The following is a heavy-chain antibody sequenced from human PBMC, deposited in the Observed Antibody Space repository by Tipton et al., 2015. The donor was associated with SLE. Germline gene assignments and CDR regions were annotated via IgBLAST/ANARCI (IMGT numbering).Heavy chain of an antibody. CDR1: GDSISGSTYY. J-gene: IGHJ1*01. CDR2: ISYGGRN. D-gene: IGHD6-6*01. Sequence: TLSLTCIVSGDSISGSTYYWGWIRQPPGKGLEWIGSISYGGRNYYNPSLKSRVSMSLDMSKNQFSLRLNSVTAADTAMYFCVEYPISPVPFRHWGQGTLVTMSS. V-gene: IGHV4-39*07. CDR3: VEYPISPVPFRH.